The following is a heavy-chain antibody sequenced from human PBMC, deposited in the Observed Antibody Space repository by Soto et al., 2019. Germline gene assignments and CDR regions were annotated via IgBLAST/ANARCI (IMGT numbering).Heavy chain of an antibody. CDR1: GFIFDDYA. CDR3: AREDDYGNVDY. CDR2: ILWNGDRI. J-gene: IGHJ4*02. D-gene: IGHD4-4*01. Sequence: EVHLVESGGGVVRPGGSLRLSCSASGFIFDDYAMSWVRQAPGKGLEWVSSILWNGDRITYADSVKCRFTISRDNAKTSLYLQMNSLSGEDTAFYYCAREDDYGNVDYWGQGTLVTVSS. V-gene: IGHV3-20*04.